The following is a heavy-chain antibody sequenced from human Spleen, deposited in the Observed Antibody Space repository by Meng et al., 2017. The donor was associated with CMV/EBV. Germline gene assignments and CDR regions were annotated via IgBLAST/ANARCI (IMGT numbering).Heavy chain of an antibody. J-gene: IGHJ4*02. CDR3: ARDRVLAAAGMIDY. Sequence: QVQLVQSGAEVKKPGSSVKVSCKASGGTFSSYAMHWVRQAPGKGLEWVAVISYDGSNKYYADSVKGRFTISRDNSKNTLYLQMNSLRAEDTAVYYCARDRVLAAAGMIDYWGQGTLVTVSS. D-gene: IGHD6-13*01. CDR1: GGTFSSYA. V-gene: IGHV3-30-3*01. CDR2: ISYDGSNK.